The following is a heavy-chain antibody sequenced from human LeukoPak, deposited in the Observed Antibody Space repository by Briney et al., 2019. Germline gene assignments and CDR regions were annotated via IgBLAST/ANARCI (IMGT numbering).Heavy chain of an antibody. CDR2: GYYSGTT. V-gene: IGHV4-39*01. D-gene: IGHD2-15*01. CDR3: ARPLSGGSCFAG. Sequence: SQTLSLTCTVSGGSISSGDYYWSWIRQPPGKGVEWIGSGYYSGTTYYNPSLKSRVTISVDTSKNQFSLKLTSVTAADTAVYYCARPLSGGSCFAGWGQGTLVTVSS. CDR1: GGSISSGDYY. J-gene: IGHJ4*02.